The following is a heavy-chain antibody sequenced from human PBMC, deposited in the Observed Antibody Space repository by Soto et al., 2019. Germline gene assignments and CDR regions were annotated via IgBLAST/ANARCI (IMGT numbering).Heavy chain of an antibody. CDR3: VKDWTGDTCPCMDV. J-gene: IGHJ6*01. Sequence: EVQLLESGGGLVQPGGSLRLSCAASGFTFNNYAMTWVRQAPGKGLEWVSTISGSDGSTYYEDSVKGRFTISRDNSKNALYLQMSSLRAEDTALYYCVKDWTGDTCPCMDVWGQGTTVTVSS. CDR1: GFTFNNYA. CDR2: ISGSDGST. V-gene: IGHV3-23*01. D-gene: IGHD2-8*02.